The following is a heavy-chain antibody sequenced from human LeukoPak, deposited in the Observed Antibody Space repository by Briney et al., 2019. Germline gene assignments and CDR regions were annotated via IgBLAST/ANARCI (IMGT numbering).Heavy chain of an antibody. D-gene: IGHD2-21*02. Sequence: GASVKVSCKASGYTFTSYGISWVRQAPGQGLEWMGWISAYNGNTNYAQKLQGRVTMTTDTSTSTAYMELRSLRSDDTAVYYCARPSEYCGGDCWFDPWGQGTLVTVSS. CDR1: GYTFTSYG. V-gene: IGHV1-18*01. CDR2: ISAYNGNT. CDR3: ARPSEYCGGDCWFDP. J-gene: IGHJ5*02.